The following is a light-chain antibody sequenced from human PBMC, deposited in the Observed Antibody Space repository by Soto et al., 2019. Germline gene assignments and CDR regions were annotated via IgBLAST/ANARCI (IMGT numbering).Light chain of an antibody. CDR2: GAT. Sequence: EIVLTQSPDTLSLSPVERATLSCMASQSVTSNLAWYQQKPGQAPRLLISGATTRATGIPDRFSGSGSGTDFTLTISRLDPEDFALYYCQHYGGSPITFGQGTRLEIK. CDR1: QSVTSN. V-gene: IGKV3-20*01. J-gene: IGKJ5*01. CDR3: QHYGGSPIT.